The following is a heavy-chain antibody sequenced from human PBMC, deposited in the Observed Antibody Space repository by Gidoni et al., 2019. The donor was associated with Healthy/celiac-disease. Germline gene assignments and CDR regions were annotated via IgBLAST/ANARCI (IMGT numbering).Heavy chain of an antibody. V-gene: IGHV3-30-3*01. Sequence: QVQLVESGGGVVQPGRSLRLSCAASGFTFSSYAMHWVRQAPGKGLEWVAVISYDGINKYYADSVNGRFTISRDNSKNTLYLQMNSLRAEDTAVYYCARDQGEWELPELHHWGQGTLVTVSS. CDR3: ARDQGEWELPELHH. D-gene: IGHD1-26*01. J-gene: IGHJ5*02. CDR2: ISYDGINK. CDR1: GFTFSSYA.